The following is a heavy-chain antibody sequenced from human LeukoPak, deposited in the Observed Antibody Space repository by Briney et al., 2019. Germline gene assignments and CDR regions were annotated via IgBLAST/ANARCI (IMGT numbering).Heavy chain of an antibody. CDR2: ISWNSGSI. D-gene: IGHD3-9*01. CDR3: AKDIDVRYGAYYFGY. Sequence: GRSLRLSCAASGFTFDDYAKHWVRQAPGKGLEGGSGISWNSGSIGYADSVKGRFTISRDNAKNSLYLQMNSLRAEDTALYYCAKDIDVRYGAYYFGYWGQGTLVTVSS. V-gene: IGHV3-9*01. J-gene: IGHJ4*02. CDR1: GFTFDDYA.